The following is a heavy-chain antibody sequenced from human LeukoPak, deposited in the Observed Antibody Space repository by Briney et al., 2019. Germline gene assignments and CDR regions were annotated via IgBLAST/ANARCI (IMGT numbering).Heavy chain of an antibody. Sequence: PSETLSLTCTVSGGSISSSSYYWGWIRQPPGKGLEWIGSIYYSGSTYYNPSVKSQITISVDETKNQFSLKLSSVTPADTAVYYCAQSPGYGLIDYWGQGTLVTVSS. CDR3: AQSPGYGLIDY. CDR1: GGSISSSSYY. D-gene: IGHD5-12*01. V-gene: IGHV4-39*07. CDR2: IYYSGST. J-gene: IGHJ4*01.